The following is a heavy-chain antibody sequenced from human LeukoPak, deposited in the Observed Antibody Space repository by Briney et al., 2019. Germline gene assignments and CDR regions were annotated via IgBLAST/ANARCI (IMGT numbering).Heavy chain of an antibody. J-gene: IGHJ5*02. D-gene: IGHD6-19*01. CDR3: ARVRSVSNWLDP. CDR2: IYYSGRT. Sequence: SETLSLTCTVSGGSISSSTYYWGWIRQPPGKRVEWIGSIYYSGRTYYNPSLKSRVTISVDTSNNQFSLILSSVTATDTAIYYCARVRSVSNWLDPWGQGTLVTVSS. CDR1: GGSISSSTYY. V-gene: IGHV4-39*01.